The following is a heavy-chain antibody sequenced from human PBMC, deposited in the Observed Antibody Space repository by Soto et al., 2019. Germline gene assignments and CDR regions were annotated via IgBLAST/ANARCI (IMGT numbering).Heavy chain of an antibody. CDR2: ITSGSSFI. CDR3: ARSQRNGSMDV. Sequence: GGSLRLSCVASTFTINTYSLNWVRQAPGKGLEWVSSITSGSSFIDYADSVKGRFTISRDDAKNSLFLQMSSLRADDTAVYYCARSQRNGSMDVWGQGTTVTVS. CDR1: TFTINTYS. J-gene: IGHJ6*02. D-gene: IGHD2-8*01. V-gene: IGHV3-21*01.